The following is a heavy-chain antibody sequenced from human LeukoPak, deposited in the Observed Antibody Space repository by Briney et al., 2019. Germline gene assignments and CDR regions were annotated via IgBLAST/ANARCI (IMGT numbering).Heavy chain of an antibody. CDR2: INHSGST. J-gene: IGHJ4*02. CDR1: GGSLSGYY. D-gene: IGHD5-18*01. CDR3: ARGRGYSYGRFDY. V-gene: IGHV4-34*01. Sequence: PSETLSLTCAVYGGSLSGYYWSWIRQPPGKGLEGIGEINHSGSTNYNPSLKSRVTISVDTSKNQFSLKLSSVTAADTAVYYCARGRGYSYGRFDYWGQGTLVTVSS.